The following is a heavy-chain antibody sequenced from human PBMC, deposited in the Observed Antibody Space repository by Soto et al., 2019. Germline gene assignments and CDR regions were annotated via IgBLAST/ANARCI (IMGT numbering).Heavy chain of an antibody. Sequence: EVQLVETGGGLIQPGGSLRLSCAASGFTVSSNYMSWVRQAPGKGLEWVSVIYSGGSTYYADSVKGRFTISRDNSKNTRCLQMNSLRAEGTAVYYCARGTSGRYYGVDYWGQGTLVTVSS. J-gene: IGHJ4*02. CDR1: GFTVSSNY. CDR3: ARGTSGRYYGVDY. V-gene: IGHV3-53*02. CDR2: IYSGGST. D-gene: IGHD1-26*01.